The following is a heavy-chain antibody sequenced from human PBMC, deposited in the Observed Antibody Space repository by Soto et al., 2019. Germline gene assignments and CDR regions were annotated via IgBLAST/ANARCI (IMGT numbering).Heavy chain of an antibody. CDR3: AKDPPSERMQPDYGMDV. CDR2: ISGSGRYT. Sequence: PGGSLRLSCAASGFTFDSCVMSWVRQAPGKGLEWLSLISGSGRYTDYADSVKGRFTISRDNSKNTLYLQMNILRVEDTAVYYCAKDPPSERMQPDYGMDVWGQGTTVTVSS. D-gene: IGHD3-3*01. V-gene: IGHV3-23*01. J-gene: IGHJ6*02. CDR1: GFTFDSCV.